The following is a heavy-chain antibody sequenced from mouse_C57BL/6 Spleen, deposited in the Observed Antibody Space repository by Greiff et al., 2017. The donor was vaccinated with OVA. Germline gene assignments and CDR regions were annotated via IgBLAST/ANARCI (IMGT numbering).Heavy chain of an antibody. CDR2: IHPNSGST. J-gene: IGHJ2*01. D-gene: IGHD1-1*01. CDR3: ARGNYYGSSYGNY. V-gene: IGHV1-64*01. CDR1: GYTFTSYW. Sequence: VQLQQPGAELVKPGASVKLSCKASGYTFTSYWMHWVKQRPGQGLEWIGMIHPNSGSTNYNEKFKSKATLTVDKSSSTAYMQLSSLTSEDSAVYYCARGNYYGSSYGNYWGQGTTLTVSS.